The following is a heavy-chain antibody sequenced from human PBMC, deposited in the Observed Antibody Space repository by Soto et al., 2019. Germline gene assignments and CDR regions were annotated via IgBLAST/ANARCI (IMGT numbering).Heavy chain of an antibody. J-gene: IGHJ5*02. CDR2: INPYNCDT. CDR1: VYTFTDYY. CDR3: ARGGTARGSNPFDA. D-gene: IGHD1-26*01. Sequence: ASVKVACQASVYTFTDYYIHWVRQAPGQRHTWMGWINPYNCDTSYKQKFQCWVTMTRDTSISTACMELTSPTSEDTAVYFSARGGTARGSNPFDAWGEGILVT. V-gene: IGHV1-2*04.